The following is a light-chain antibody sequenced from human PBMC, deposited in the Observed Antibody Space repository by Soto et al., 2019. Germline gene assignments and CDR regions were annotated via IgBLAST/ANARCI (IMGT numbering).Light chain of an antibody. CDR3: QQSDSFPKT. V-gene: IGKV1-39*01. CDR2: AAS. Sequence: DLQLTQSPSFLSASVGDRVTITCRASQSISSYLNWYQQKPGSAPKLLIYAASSLQSGVPSRFSASGSGTDFTLTINSLQPEDFATYYCQQSDSFPKTFGQGTKVEIK. CDR1: QSISSY. J-gene: IGKJ1*01.